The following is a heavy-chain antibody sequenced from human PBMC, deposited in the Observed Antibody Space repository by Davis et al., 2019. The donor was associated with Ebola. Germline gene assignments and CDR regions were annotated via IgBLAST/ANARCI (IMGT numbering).Heavy chain of an antibody. Sequence: GESLKISCAASGFTFSSFSMNWVRQAPGKGLEWVSYISSSGSTIYYADSVKGRFTISRDNAKNSLYLQMNSLRAEDTAVYYCARAYYDFWSGYQTAMGCWFDPWGQGTLVTVSS. CDR1: GFTFSSFS. V-gene: IGHV3-48*04. CDR3: ARAYYDFWSGYQTAMGCWFDP. CDR2: ISSSGSTI. D-gene: IGHD3-3*01. J-gene: IGHJ5*02.